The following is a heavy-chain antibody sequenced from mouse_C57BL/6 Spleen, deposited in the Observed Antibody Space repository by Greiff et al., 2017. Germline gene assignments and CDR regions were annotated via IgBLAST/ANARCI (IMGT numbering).Heavy chain of an antibody. J-gene: IGHJ1*03. V-gene: IGHV5-6*01. CDR1: GFTFSSYG. Sequence: EVMLVESGGDLVKPGGSLTLSCAASGFTFSSYGMSWVRQTPDKRLEWVATISSGGSYTYYPDSVKGRFTISRDNAKNTLYLQMSSLKSEDTAMYYCARLDGKDWYFDVWGTGTTVTVSS. CDR2: ISSGGSYT. CDR3: ARLDGKDWYFDV. D-gene: IGHD2-1*01.